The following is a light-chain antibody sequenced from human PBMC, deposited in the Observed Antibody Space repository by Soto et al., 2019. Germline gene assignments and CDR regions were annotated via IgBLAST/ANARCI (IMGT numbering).Light chain of an antibody. J-gene: IGKJ1*01. CDR3: QQYGTSPLT. CDR2: GAS. V-gene: IGKV3-20*01. Sequence: IELTQSPYTLSLSPGDTVTISCRASQSVRGGYLAWYQHQPGQAPRLLIYGASSTTTGLPDRFSGSGSGTDFTLTIRSLAPEDFAVYYCQQYGTSPLTFGQGTKVEIK. CDR1: QSVRGGY.